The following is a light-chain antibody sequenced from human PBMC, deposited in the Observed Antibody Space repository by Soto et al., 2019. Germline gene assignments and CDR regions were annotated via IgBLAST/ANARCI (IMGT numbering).Light chain of an antibody. CDR1: QDINVY. Sequence: DIPMTQSPSSVSAPIGDTVTITCRASQDINVYLNWYQQKPGEVPKLLIYSASTLHSGVPSRFTASGSETDFTLTIRSLQPEDFATYYCQHGYVAPYSFGQGTKVDI. CDR2: SAS. J-gene: IGKJ2*03. V-gene: IGKV1-39*01. CDR3: QHGYVAPYS.